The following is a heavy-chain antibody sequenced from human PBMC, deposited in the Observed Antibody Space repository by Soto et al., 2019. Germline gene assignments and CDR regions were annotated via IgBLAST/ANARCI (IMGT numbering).Heavy chain of an antibody. CDR1: GYSISSSNW. V-gene: IGHV4-28*01. CDR2: IYYSGTT. J-gene: IGHJ4*02. Sequence: QVQLQESGPGLVKPSDTLSLTCAVSGYSISSSNWWGWIRQPPGKGLEWIGYIYYSGTTYYNPSLRHRVTMSLDTSKNQFSLKLTSVTAVDTAVYYCARREIQGPIDYWGQGTLVTVSS. D-gene: IGHD1-26*01. CDR3: ARREIQGPIDY.